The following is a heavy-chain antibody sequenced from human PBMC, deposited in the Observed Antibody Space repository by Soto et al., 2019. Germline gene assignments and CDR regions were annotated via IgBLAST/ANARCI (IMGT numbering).Heavy chain of an antibody. V-gene: IGHV3-23*01. CDR1: GFTFSSYA. Sequence: EVQLLESGGGLVQPGGSLRLSCAASGFTFSSYAMSWVRQAPGKGLEWVSAISGSGGSTYYADSVKGRFTISRDNSKNSRYLRMNSLRAEDIAVYDCANEGSSGWYRVDYFDYWGRGSLVNVSS. D-gene: IGHD6-19*01. J-gene: IGHJ4*02. CDR3: ANEGSSGWYRVDYFDY. CDR2: ISGSGGST.